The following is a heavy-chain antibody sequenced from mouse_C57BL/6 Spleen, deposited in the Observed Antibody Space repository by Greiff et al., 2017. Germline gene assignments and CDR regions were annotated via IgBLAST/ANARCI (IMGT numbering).Heavy chain of an antibody. D-gene: IGHD1-1*01. Sequence: VQLKQSGPELVKPGASVKMSCKASGYTFTSYVMHWVKQKPGQGLEWIGYIYPYNDGTKYNEKFKGKATLTSDKSSSTAYMELSSLTSEDSAVYYCAREAIITTVVATDPHAYWGQGTLVTVSA. V-gene: IGHV1-14*01. CDR2: IYPYNDGT. J-gene: IGHJ3*01. CDR1: GYTFTSYV. CDR3: AREAIITTVVATDPHAY.